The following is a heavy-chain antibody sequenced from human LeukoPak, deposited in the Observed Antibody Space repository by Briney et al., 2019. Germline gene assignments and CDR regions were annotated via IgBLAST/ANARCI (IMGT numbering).Heavy chain of an antibody. CDR1: GFRFSSYW. D-gene: IGHD4-23*01. CDR3: ASSGATVVTHWFDP. J-gene: IGHJ5*02. V-gene: IGHV3-74*01. Sequence: GGSLRLSCAASGFRFSSYWMHWFRQGPGKGLVWVSRISTDGSSTSYADSVKGRFTISRDNAKNTLYLQMDSLRAEDSAVYYCASSGATVVTHWFDPWGQGTLVTVSS. CDR2: ISTDGSST.